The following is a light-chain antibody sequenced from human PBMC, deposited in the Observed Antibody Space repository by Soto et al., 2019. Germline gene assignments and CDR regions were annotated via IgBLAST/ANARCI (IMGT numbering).Light chain of an antibody. CDR2: AAS. V-gene: IGKV1-39*01. CDR1: QSISSY. J-gene: IGKJ1*01. Sequence: DIQMTQSPSSLSASVGDRVTITCRASQSISSYLNWYQQKPGKAPKLLIYAASSLQSGVPSRFSGSGSGTDFTLTISSLQPEDFATYYCQQSYSTLRTFGHGTKVHIK. CDR3: QQSYSTLRT.